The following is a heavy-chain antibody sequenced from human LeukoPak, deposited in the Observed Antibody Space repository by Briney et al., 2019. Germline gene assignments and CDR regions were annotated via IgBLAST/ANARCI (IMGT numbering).Heavy chain of an antibody. J-gene: IGHJ6*03. CDR3: ARAPYYDFWRQYYYYMDV. D-gene: IGHD3-3*01. CDR2: IIPIFGTA. CDR1: GGTFSSYA. Sequence: ASVKVSCKASGGTFSSYAISWARQAPGQGLEWMGGIIPIFGTANYAQKFQGRVTITADKSTSTAYMELSSLRSEDTAVYYCARAPYYDFWRQYYYYMDVWGKGTTVTVSS. V-gene: IGHV1-69*06.